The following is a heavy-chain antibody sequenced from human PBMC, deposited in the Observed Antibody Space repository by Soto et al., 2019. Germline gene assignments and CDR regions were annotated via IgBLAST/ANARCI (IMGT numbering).Heavy chain of an antibody. J-gene: IGHJ6*01. D-gene: IGHD3-10*01. V-gene: IGHV1-18*01. CDR2: ISPYNGDT. CDR1: GYTFTSHG. Sequence: QVQLVQSGAEVKKPGASVKVSCKTSGYTFTSHGISWVRQAPGQGLEWMGWISPYNGDTNYAQKLHGRVSVTTDSSTTPSYRELRSLRSQQSAVYYCERMVRGTTASHCSSVDGWPTGTGVTASS. CDR3: ERMVRGTTASHCSSVDG.